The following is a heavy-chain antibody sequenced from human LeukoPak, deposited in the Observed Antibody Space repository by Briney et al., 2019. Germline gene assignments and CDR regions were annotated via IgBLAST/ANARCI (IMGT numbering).Heavy chain of an antibody. CDR2: TSSDGSNK. V-gene: IGHV3-30-3*01. CDR1: GFAFSSYA. D-gene: IGHD3-9*01. J-gene: IGHJ4*02. CDR3: ARDLETYYDILTGYYSKYYFDY. Sequence: GGSLRLSCAASGFAFSSYAMHWVRQAPGKGLEWVTVTSSDGSNKYYADSVKGRFTISRDNSKNTLYLQVNSLRAEDTAVYYCARDLETYYDILTGYYSKYYFDYWGQGTLVTVSS.